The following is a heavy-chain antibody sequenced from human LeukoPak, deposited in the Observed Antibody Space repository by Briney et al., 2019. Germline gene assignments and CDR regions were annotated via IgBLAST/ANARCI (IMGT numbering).Heavy chain of an antibody. V-gene: IGHV3-43D*03. CDR3: AKDIKGGSGSYLFDY. J-gene: IGHJ4*02. Sequence: GGSLRLSCAASGFTFDDYAMHWVRQAPGKGLEWVSLISWDGGSTYYADSVKGRFTISRDNSKNSLYLQMNSLRAEDTALYYCAKDIKGGSGSYLFDYWGQGTLVTVSS. D-gene: IGHD3-10*01. CDR1: GFTFDDYA. CDR2: ISWDGGST.